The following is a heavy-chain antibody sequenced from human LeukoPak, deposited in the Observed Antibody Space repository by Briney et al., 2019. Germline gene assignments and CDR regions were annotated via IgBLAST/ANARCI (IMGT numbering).Heavy chain of an antibody. D-gene: IGHD6-19*01. Sequence: GGFLRLSCAGSGFTFSRYSMNWFRQASGKGLERVSSISSRSTNIFYADSVKGRFTISRDNAKNSLYLQMNSLGAEDTAVYYCARDAQWLVPEGYFYYMDVWGKGTTVTVSS. J-gene: IGHJ6*03. CDR3: ARDAQWLVPEGYFYYMDV. CDR1: GFTFSRYS. CDR2: ISSRSTNI. V-gene: IGHV3-21*01.